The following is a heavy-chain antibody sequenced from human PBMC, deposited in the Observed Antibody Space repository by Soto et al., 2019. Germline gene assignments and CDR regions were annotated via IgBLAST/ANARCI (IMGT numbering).Heavy chain of an antibody. Sequence: GGSLRLSCAASGFTFSGYRMHWVRQAPGKGLVWVSRINSDGSSTDYADSVRGRFTISRDNAKNTLHLQMDSLRAEDTAVYYCARTNYHFDLWGQGTPVTVYS. D-gene: IGHD3-10*01. CDR2: INSDGSST. V-gene: IGHV3-74*01. CDR1: GFTFSGYR. CDR3: ARTNYHFDL. J-gene: IGHJ4*02.